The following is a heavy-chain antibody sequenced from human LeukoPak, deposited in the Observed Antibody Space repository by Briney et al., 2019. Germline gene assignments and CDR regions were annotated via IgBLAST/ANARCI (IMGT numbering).Heavy chain of an antibody. D-gene: IGHD3-9*01. CDR2: IWYDGSNK. J-gene: IGHJ4*02. CDR3: AKDGIAYYDILTGLPFYYFDY. V-gene: IGHV3-33*06. Sequence: GGSLRLSCAASGFTFSSYGMHWGRQAPGKGLEWVAVIWYDGSNKYYADSVKGRFTISRDNSKNTLYLQMNSLRAEDTAVYYCAKDGIAYYDILTGLPFYYFDYWGQGTLVTVSS. CDR1: GFTFSSYG.